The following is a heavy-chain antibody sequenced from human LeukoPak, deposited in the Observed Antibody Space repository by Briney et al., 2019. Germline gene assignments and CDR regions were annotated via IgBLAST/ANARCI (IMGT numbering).Heavy chain of an antibody. D-gene: IGHD3-10*01. CDR1: GNSISSGYY. CDR3: ARHHYYGSGYAMDY. Sequence: SPSETLSLTCTVSGNSISSGYYWAWIRQPPGKGLEWIGSVYHTGSTYYNSSLKSRVTISVDTSKNQFSLKLSSVTAADTAVYYCARHHYYGSGYAMDYWGQGTLVTVSS. V-gene: IGHV4-38-2*02. CDR2: VYHTGST. J-gene: IGHJ4*02.